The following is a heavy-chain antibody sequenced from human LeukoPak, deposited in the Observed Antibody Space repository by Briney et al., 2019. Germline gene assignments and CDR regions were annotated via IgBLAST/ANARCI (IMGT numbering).Heavy chain of an antibody. Sequence: GGSLTLSCAASGFTFSSYSMNWVRQAPGKGLEEFSYISSSSSYIYYADYVEGRFTISSVNAKNTLELQMNNLSAHDTAVYYCAKGLHSSGWYPFASWGQGTPVTVSS. D-gene: IGHD6-19*01. CDR3: AKGLHSSGWYPFAS. CDR1: GFTFSSYS. CDR2: ISSSSSYI. J-gene: IGHJ4*02. V-gene: IGHV3-21*04.